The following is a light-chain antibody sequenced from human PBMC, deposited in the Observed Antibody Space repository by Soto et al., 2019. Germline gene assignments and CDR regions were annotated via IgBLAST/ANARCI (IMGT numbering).Light chain of an antibody. CDR1: SSDVGGYNY. CDR3: SSYTIRNTLV. Sequence: LTQPASVSGSPGQSITISCTGTSSDVGGYNYVSWYQQYPGKAPQVMIYEVSDRPSGVSNRFSGSKSGNTASLTISGLQAEDEAEYFCSSYTIRNTLVFGTGTKVTVL. V-gene: IGLV2-14*01. CDR2: EVS. J-gene: IGLJ1*01.